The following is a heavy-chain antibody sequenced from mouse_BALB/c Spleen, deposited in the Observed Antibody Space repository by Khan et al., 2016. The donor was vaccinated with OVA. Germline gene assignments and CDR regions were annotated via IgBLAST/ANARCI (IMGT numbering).Heavy chain of an antibody. CDR1: GYSFTAYY. J-gene: IGHJ3*01. Sequence: VQLQQSGPDLVKTGASVKISCMASGYSFTAYYMNWVRLSHGKSLECIGRINPNTYNINYNHKFKGKAILTVDTSSSTAYMELRSLTSEDSAVYFCARGYVFFASWGQGTLVTVSA. V-gene: IGHV1-26*01. CDR2: INPNTYNI. D-gene: IGHD2-14*01. CDR3: ARGYVFFAS.